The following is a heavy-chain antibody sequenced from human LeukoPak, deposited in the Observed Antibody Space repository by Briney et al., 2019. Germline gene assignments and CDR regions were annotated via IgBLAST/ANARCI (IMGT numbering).Heavy chain of an antibody. V-gene: IGHV4-59*12. CDR3: AKDGHGNGWSRFYYFDY. D-gene: IGHD6-19*01. CDR2: IYYSGST. Sequence: SETLSLTCTVSGGSISSYYWSWIRQPPGKRLEWMVYIYYSGSTNYNPSLKSRVTISVDTSKNQFSLKLSSVTAADTAVYYCAKDGHGNGWSRFYYFDYWGQGTLVTVSS. CDR1: GGSISSYY. J-gene: IGHJ4*02.